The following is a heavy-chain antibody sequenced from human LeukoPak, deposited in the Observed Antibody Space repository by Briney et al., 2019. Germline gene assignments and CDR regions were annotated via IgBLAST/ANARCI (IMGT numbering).Heavy chain of an antibody. D-gene: IGHD2-2*01. Sequence: SVKVSCKASGGTFSSYAISWVRQAPGQGLEWMGGIIPIFGTANYAQKFQGRVTITADESTSTAYMELSSLRSEDTAVYYCARGAHIVVVPAASLGAFDIWGQGTMVTVSS. V-gene: IGHV1-69*13. CDR1: GGTFSSYA. J-gene: IGHJ3*02. CDR3: ARGAHIVVVPAASLGAFDI. CDR2: IIPIFGTA.